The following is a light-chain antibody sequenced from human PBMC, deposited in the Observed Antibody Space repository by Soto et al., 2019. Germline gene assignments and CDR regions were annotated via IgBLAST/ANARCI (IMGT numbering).Light chain of an antibody. CDR1: QTISSY. CDR2: KAS. J-gene: IGKJ1*01. Sequence: DVQMTQSPSTLSSSVGDRVTITCRASQTISSYLAWYQQKPGKAPKLLIYKASSLQSGVPSRFSGSGSGTEFTLTIGSLQPDDFATYYCQHYNSYRWAFGQGTKVDIK. V-gene: IGKV1-5*03. CDR3: QHYNSYRWA.